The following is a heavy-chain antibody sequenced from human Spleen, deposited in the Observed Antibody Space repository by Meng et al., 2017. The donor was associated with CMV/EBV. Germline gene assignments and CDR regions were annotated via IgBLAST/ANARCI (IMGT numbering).Heavy chain of an antibody. Sequence: LSLTCAASGFAVSDNYMNWVRQAPGKGLEWVSMIFGGGRTYYADSVKGRFTISRDTSKNTLYLQMNSLTTEDTAVYYCATGPQKSYFDYWGQGTLVTVSS. CDR3: ATGPQKSYFDY. V-gene: IGHV3-66*02. CDR1: GFAVSDNY. CDR2: IFGGGRT. J-gene: IGHJ4*02.